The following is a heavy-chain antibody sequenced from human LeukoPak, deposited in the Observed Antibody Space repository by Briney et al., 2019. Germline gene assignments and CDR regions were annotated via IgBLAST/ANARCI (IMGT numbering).Heavy chain of an antibody. Sequence: GESLKISCRGSGYTFPSYWIGWVRQMPGKGLEWMGIIYPGDSDTRYSPSFQGQVTISADKSISTAYLQWSSLKASDTAMYYCARLLARDVEMATFAYFDYWGQGTLVTVSS. CDR1: GYTFPSYW. V-gene: IGHV5-51*01. CDR3: ARLLARDVEMATFAYFDY. J-gene: IGHJ4*02. CDR2: IYPGDSDT. D-gene: IGHD5-24*01.